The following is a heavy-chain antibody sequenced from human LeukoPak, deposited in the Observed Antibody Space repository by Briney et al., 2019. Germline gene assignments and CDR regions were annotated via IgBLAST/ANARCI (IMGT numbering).Heavy chain of an antibody. CDR3: AGSSAYYPDAFDI. J-gene: IGHJ3*02. CDR2: IYSGGVT. CDR1: GFTVNRNY. V-gene: IGHV3-53*01. D-gene: IGHD3-22*01. Sequence: PGGSLRLSCAASGFTVNRNYMSWVRQAPGKGLEWVSVIYSGGVTYYADSVKGRFTISRDNSKNTLYLQMNSLRADDTAVYYCAGSSAYYPDAFDIWAKGQWSPSLQ.